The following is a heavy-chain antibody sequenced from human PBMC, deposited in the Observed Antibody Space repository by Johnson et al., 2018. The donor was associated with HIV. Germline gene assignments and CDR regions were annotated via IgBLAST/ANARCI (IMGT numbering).Heavy chain of an antibody. J-gene: IGHJ3*02. CDR2: LSYDGSNK. Sequence: QVQLVESGGGVVQPGRSLRLSCAASGFTFSSYAMHWVRQAPGKGLEWVAVLSYDGSNKYYADSVKGRFTIPRDNSKNTLYLQMNSLRAEDAAVYYCATSKGGPYSSSWGEAFDIWGQGTMVTVSS. D-gene: IGHD6-13*01. V-gene: IGHV3-30*14. CDR3: ATSKGGPYSSSWGEAFDI. CDR1: GFTFSSYA.